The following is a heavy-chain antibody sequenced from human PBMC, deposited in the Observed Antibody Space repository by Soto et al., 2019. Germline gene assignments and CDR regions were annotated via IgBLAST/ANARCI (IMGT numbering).Heavy chain of an antibody. Sequence: QVQLVESGGGVVQPGGSLRLSCVATGAAFGTYILHWVRQAPGKGLEWVTGISQDGNSKHYEDSVRGRLTSSRDNSENTVYLRTDSLTAEETALYFCAGEVRSSGRDGSFDDWGQGTLVTVSS. J-gene: IGHJ4*02. CDR2: ISQDGNSK. CDR3: AGEVRSSGRDGSFDD. V-gene: IGHV3-30-3*01. D-gene: IGHD6-19*01. CDR1: GAAFGTYI.